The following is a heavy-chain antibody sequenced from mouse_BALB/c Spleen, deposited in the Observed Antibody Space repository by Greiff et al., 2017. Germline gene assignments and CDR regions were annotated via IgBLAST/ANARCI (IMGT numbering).Heavy chain of an antibody. D-gene: IGHD4-1*01. V-gene: IGHV5-12-1*01. J-gene: IGHJ1*01. CDR2: ISSGGGST. CDR3: ARLGRYFDV. Sequence: EVHLVESGGGLVKPGGSLKLSCAASGFAFSSYDMSWVRQTPEKRLEWVAYISSGGGSTYYPDTVKGRFTISKDNAKNTLYLQMSSLKSEDTAMYYCARLGRYFDVWGAGTTVTVSS. CDR1: GFAFSSYD.